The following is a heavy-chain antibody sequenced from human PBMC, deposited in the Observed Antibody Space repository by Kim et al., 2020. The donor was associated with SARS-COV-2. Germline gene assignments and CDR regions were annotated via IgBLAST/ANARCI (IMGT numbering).Heavy chain of an antibody. CDR1: GFTFSSYG. Sequence: GGSLRLSCAASGFTFSSYGMHWVRQAPGKGLEWVAVIWYDGSNKYYADSVKGRFTISRDNSKNTLYLQMNSLRAEDTAVYYCASSPGCCDYYGMDVWGQGTTVTVSS. J-gene: IGHJ6*02. V-gene: IGHV3-33*01. CDR3: ASSPGCCDYYGMDV. D-gene: IGHD2-8*01. CDR2: IWYDGSNK.